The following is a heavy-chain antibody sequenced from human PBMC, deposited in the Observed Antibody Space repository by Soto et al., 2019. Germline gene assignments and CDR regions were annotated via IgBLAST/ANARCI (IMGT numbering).Heavy chain of an antibody. Sequence: PGGSLRLSCAASGFTFNNYGIHWVRQTPGQGLEWVAVISSDGSKKYYADSVKGRFTISRDNSKNTLYLQMNSLRAEDTAVYYCAKGDYYDSSGPFDYWGQGTVVTVSS. D-gene: IGHD3-22*01. CDR2: ISSDGSKK. J-gene: IGHJ4*02. V-gene: IGHV3-30*18. CDR1: GFTFNNYG. CDR3: AKGDYYDSSGPFDY.